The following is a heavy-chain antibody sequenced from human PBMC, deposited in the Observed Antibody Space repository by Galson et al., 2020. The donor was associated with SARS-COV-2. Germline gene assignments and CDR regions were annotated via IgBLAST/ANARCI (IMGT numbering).Heavy chain of an antibody. CDR2: IGTAGDT. Sequence: GESLKISCAASGFTFSSYDMHWVRQATGKGLEWVSAIGTAGDTYYPGSVKGRFTISRENAKNSLYLQMNSLRAGDTAVYYCARGNSGSYYGYYYYMDVWGKGTTVTVSS. CDR1: GFTFSSYD. D-gene: IGHD1-26*01. CDR3: ARGNSGSYYGYYYYMDV. V-gene: IGHV3-13*01. J-gene: IGHJ6*03.